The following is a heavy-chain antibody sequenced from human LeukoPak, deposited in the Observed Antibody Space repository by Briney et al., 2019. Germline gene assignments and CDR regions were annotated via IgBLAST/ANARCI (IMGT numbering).Heavy chain of an antibody. Sequence: GASVKVSCKPSGYSFSNYGISWVRQAPGRGLEWMGWISTYNGNTNYAQKFQGRVTMTTDTSTSTAYMELSSLRFDDTAVYYCARLFTIFGVVITYYMDVWGKGTTVTVSS. J-gene: IGHJ6*03. V-gene: IGHV1-18*01. CDR2: ISTYNGNT. D-gene: IGHD3-3*01. CDR1: GYSFSNYG. CDR3: ARLFTIFGVVITYYMDV.